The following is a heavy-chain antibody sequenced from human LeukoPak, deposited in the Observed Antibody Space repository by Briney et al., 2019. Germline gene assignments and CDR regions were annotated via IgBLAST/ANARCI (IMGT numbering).Heavy chain of an antibody. CDR3: ARRPPYYYMDV. Sequence: PGGSLRLSCAASGFTFSTYSMNWVRQAPGKGLEWVSSISSSSSYIYYADSVKGRFALSRDNAKNSLYLQMNSLRAEDTALYYCARRPPYYYMDVWGKGTTVTVSS. D-gene: IGHD6-6*01. CDR2: ISSSSSYI. CDR1: GFTFSTYS. J-gene: IGHJ6*03. V-gene: IGHV3-21*04.